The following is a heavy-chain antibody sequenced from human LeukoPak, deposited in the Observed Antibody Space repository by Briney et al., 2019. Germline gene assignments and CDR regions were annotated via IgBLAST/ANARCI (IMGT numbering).Heavy chain of an antibody. D-gene: IGHD5-24*01. CDR2: IYGGGNI. V-gene: IGHV3-53*01. J-gene: IGHJ4*02. Sequence: GGSLRLSCGASGFTFSSHAMTWVRQAPGKGLEWVSVIYGGGNIYYADSVKGRFTISRDNSKNTLYLQMNSLRAEDTAVYYCARGAGYNYPYYFDYWGQGTLVTVSS. CDR3: ARGAGYNYPYYFDY. CDR1: GFTFSSHA.